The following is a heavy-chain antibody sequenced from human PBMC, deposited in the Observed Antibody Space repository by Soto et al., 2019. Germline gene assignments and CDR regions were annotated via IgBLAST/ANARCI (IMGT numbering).Heavy chain of an antibody. D-gene: IGHD3-16*01. CDR3: AGGGGDMTHFDY. CDR2: IIPIFGTA. Sequence: QVQLVQSGAEVKKPGSSVKVSCKASGGTFSSYAISWVRQAPGQGLEWMGGIIPIFGTANYAQKFQGRVTITADESTGTAYRELGSLGSGDRAVYYCAGGGGDMTHFDYWGQGTLVTVSS. J-gene: IGHJ4*02. V-gene: IGHV1-69*01. CDR1: GGTFSSYA.